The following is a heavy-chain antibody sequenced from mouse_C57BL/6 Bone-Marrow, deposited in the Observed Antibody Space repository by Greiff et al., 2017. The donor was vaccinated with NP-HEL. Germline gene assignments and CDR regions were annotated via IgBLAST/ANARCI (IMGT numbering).Heavy chain of an antibody. CDR3: AREYYGSIAWFAY. V-gene: IGHV1-26*01. Sequence: EVQLQQSGPELVKPGASVKISCKASGYTFTDYYMNWVKQSHGKSLEWIGDINPNNGGTSYNQKFKGKATLTVDKSSSTAYMELRSLTSEDSAVYYCAREYYGSIAWFAYWGQGTLVTVSA. CDR2: INPNNGGT. J-gene: IGHJ3*01. CDR1: GYTFTDYY. D-gene: IGHD1-1*01.